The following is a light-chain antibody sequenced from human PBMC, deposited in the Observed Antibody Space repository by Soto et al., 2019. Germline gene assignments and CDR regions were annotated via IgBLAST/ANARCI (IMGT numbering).Light chain of an antibody. CDR1: RTVSSN. J-gene: IGKJ1*01. Sequence: EIVMTQSPATLSVSPGERDTLSCRASRTVSSNLAWYQQKPGQAPRLLIYGASTRATGIPERFSGSGSGTEFTLTISSLQSEDFAVYYCQQYTNWPKTFGQGTKVDIK. V-gene: IGKV3D-15*01. CDR3: QQYTNWPKT. CDR2: GAS.